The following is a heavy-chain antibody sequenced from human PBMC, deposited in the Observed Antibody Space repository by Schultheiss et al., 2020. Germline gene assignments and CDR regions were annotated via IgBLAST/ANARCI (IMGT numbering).Heavy chain of an antibody. CDR1: GFSFSSYG. Sequence: GESLKISCAASGFSFSSYGMHWVRQAPGKGLEWVSYISSSSSYTNYADSVKGRFTISRDNSKNTLYLQMNSLRAEDTAVYYCASQARPFDYWGQGTLVTVSS. CDR3: ASQARPFDY. V-gene: IGHV3-21*05. J-gene: IGHJ4*02. D-gene: IGHD6-6*01. CDR2: ISSSSSYT.